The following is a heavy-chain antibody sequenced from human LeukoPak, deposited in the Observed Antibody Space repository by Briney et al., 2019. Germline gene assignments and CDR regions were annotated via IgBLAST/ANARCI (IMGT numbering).Heavy chain of an antibody. J-gene: IGHJ3*02. V-gene: IGHV4-30-2*01. CDR3: ARDRRRFGFVFDI. D-gene: IGHD3-10*01. CDR2: IYHSGST. Sequence: SQTLSLTCAVSGGSISSGGYSWSWIRQPPGKGLEWIGYIYHSGSTYYNPSLKSRVTISVDRSKNQFSLKLSSVTAADTAVYYCARDRRRFGFVFDIWGQGTMVTVSS. CDR1: GGSISSGGYS.